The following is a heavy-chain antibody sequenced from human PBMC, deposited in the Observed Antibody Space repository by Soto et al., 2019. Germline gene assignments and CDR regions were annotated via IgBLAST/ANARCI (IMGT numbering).Heavy chain of an antibody. J-gene: IGHJ4*02. CDR1: GGTFSSYA. D-gene: IGHD1-1*01. CDR2: IIPIFGTA. V-gene: IGHV1-69*13. Sequence: SVKVSCKASGGTFSSYAISWVRQAPGQGLEWMGGIIPIFGTANYAQKFQGRVTITADESTSTAYMELSSLRSEDTAVYYCAIMYNWNESPLFDYWGQGTLVTVSS. CDR3: AIMYNWNESPLFDY.